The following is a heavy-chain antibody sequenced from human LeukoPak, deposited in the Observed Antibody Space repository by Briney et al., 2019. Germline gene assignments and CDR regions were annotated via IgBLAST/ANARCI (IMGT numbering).Heavy chain of an antibody. CDR3: ATFAGVVPGGLLL. CDR1: RFPSIHFL. CDR2: IKKDGSEK. Sequence: GGNLRLCCLASRFPSIHFLVRTVRRPPGKGLERVANIKKDGSEKEYVDSVKGRFSIFRDNAKNSVYLQMNSLRSEDTAAYYCATFAGVVPGGLLLWGKGTTVIVSS. J-gene: IGHJ6*04. V-gene: IGHV3-7*01. D-gene: IGHD2-2*01.